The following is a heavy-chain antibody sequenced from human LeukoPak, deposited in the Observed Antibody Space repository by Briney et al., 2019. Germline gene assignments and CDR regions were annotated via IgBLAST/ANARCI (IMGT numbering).Heavy chain of an antibody. CDR3: ASHYYDSSGQDY. D-gene: IGHD3-22*01. Sequence: PSETLSLTCTVSGGSIGSYYWSWIRQPPGKGLEWIGYIYYSGSTNYNPSLKSRVTISVDTSKNQFSLKLSSVTAADTAVYYCASHYYDSSGQDYWGQGTLVTVSS. V-gene: IGHV4-59*01. CDR1: GGSIGSYY. CDR2: IYYSGST. J-gene: IGHJ4*02.